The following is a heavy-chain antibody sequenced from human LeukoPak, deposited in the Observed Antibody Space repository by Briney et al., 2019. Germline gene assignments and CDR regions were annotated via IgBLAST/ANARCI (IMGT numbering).Heavy chain of an antibody. D-gene: IGHD2/OR15-2a*01. V-gene: IGHV1-46*01. CDR3: ARHKEVGDYYYFDY. CDR1: GYIFTSYY. CDR2: INPSGGST. J-gene: IGHJ4*02. Sequence: GASVKVSCKASGYIFTSYYMHWVRQAPGQGLEWMGIINPSGGSTSYTQKFQGRVTMTRDTSTTTVYMELSSLRSQDTAVYYCARHKEVGDYYYFDYWGQGTLVTVS.